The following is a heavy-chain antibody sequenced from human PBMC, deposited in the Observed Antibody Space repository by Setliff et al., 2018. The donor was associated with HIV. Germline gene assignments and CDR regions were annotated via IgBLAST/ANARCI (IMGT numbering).Heavy chain of an antibody. CDR2: IYYSGST. CDR1: GGSISSSSHY. D-gene: IGHD3-22*01. CDR3: AREYYDSSGYYYPTEHPTGFDP. Sequence: SETLSLTCTVSGGSISSSSHYWGWIRQSPGKGLEWIGYIYYSGSTYYNPSLKSRVTISVDTSKNQFSLKLSSVTAADTAVYYCAREYYDSSGYYYPTEHPTGFDPWGQGTLVTVSS. V-gene: IGHV4-31*03. J-gene: IGHJ5*02.